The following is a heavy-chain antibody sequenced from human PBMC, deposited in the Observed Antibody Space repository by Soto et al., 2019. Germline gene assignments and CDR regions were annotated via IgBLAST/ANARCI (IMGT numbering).Heavy chain of an antibody. J-gene: IGHJ4*02. CDR3: AKDRELYYYGSGYVDY. CDR1: GFTFSSYG. CDR2: ISYDGSNK. Sequence: GGSLRLSCAASGFTFSSYGMHWVRQAPGKGLEWVAVISYDGSNKYYADSVKGRFTISRDNSKNTPYLQMNSLIAEDTAVYYCAKDRELYYYGSGYVDYWGQGTVVIVSS. D-gene: IGHD3-10*01. V-gene: IGHV3-30*18.